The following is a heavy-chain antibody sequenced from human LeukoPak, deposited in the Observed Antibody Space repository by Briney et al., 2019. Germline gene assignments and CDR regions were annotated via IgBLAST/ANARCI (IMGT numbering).Heavy chain of an antibody. V-gene: IGHV1-18*01. CDR2: ISAYNGNT. CDR3: ALGYYDISGYYFDY. J-gene: IGHJ4*02. CDR1: GYTFTSYG. D-gene: IGHD3-22*01. Sequence: ASVKVSCKASGYTFTSYGISWVRQGPGQGLEWMGWISAYNGNTNYAQKLQGRVTMTTDTSTSTAYMELRSLRSDDTAVYYCALGYYDISGYYFDYWGQGTLVTVSS.